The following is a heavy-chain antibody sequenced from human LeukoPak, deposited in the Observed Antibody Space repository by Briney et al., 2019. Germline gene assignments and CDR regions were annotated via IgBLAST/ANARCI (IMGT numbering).Heavy chain of an antibody. V-gene: IGHV4-30-4*08. CDR2: IYYSGST. CDR3: ARVAVVAARPGSVDY. J-gene: IGHJ4*02. CDR1: GGSISSGDYY. Sequence: SETLSLTCIVSGGSISSGDYYWNWIRQPPGKGLEWIGYIYYSGSTYYNPSLKSRLTISVDTSKNQFSLRLSSVPAADTAVYYCARVAVVAARPGSVDYWGQGTLVTVSS. D-gene: IGHD6-6*01.